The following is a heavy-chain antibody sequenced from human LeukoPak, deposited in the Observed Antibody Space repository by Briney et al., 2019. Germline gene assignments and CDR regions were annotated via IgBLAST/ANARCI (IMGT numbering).Heavy chain of an antibody. CDR2: IYYSGST. CDR3: ARVRDDFWSGPSAYFDY. D-gene: IGHD3-3*01. CDR1: GGSISSYY. V-gene: IGHV4-59*01. Sequence: SETLSLTCTVSGGSISSYYWSWIRQPPGKGLEWIGYIYYSGSTNYNPSLKSRVTISVDTSKNQFSLKLSSVTAAATAVYYCARVRDDFWSGPSAYFDYWGQGTLVTVSS. J-gene: IGHJ4*02.